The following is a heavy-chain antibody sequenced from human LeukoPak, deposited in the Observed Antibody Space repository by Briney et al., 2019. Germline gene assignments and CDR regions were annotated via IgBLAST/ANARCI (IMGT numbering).Heavy chain of an antibody. Sequence: PSETLCLTCTVSGGSISGYYWSWIRQPPGKGLEWIGYIYYSGSTNYNPSLKSRVTILLETSKNQFSLKLISVTAADTAVYYFARLVGELLSPYYYFGMDVWERGTTVTVSS. D-gene: IGHD3-10*01. CDR1: GGSISGYY. V-gene: IGHV4-59*01. CDR2: IYYSGST. J-gene: IGHJ6*04. CDR3: ARLVGELLSPYYYFGMDV.